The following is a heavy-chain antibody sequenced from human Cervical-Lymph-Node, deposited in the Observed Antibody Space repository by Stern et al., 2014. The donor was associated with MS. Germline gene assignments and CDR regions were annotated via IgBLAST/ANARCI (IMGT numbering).Heavy chain of an antibody. V-gene: IGHV1-69*01. CDR3: ARGPYNRDFFEY. D-gene: IGHD1-1*01. J-gene: IGHJ4*02. CDR1: VGTFSSYG. CDR2: IIPVVGTA. Sequence: VQLVESGAEVRKPGSSVKVSCKASVGTFSSYGLRWVRQAPGHVLECMGGIIPVVGTADYAEQFQGRVTITADGSTSTAYMELSSLTSADTAVYYCARGPYNRDFFEYWGQGTLVTVSS.